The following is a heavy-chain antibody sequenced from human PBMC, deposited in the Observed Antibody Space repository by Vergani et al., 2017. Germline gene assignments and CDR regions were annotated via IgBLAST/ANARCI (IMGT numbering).Heavy chain of an antibody. CDR2: ISGSGGST. J-gene: IGHJ6*03. D-gene: IGHD3-3*01. Sequence: VQLLESGGGLVQPGGSLRLSCAASGFTFSSYAMSWVRPAPGKGLEWVSAISGSGGSTYYADSVKGRFTISRDNSKNTLYLQMNSLRAEDTAVYYCAKTGARYDFWSRSYYYYYMDVWGKGTTVTVSS. V-gene: IGHV3-23*01. CDR1: GFTFSSYA. CDR3: AKTGARYDFWSRSYYYYYMDV.